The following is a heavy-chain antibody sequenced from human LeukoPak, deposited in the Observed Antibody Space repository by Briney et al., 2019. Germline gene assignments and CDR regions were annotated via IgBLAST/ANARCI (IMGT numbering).Heavy chain of an antibody. D-gene: IGHD1-26*01. Sequence: PGGSLRLSCAASGFTFSSCGMHWVRQSPAKGLEWVACIRYDGSDKYYIDSVKGRFTIARDNPKETLYLQMTSLSHDDTAVYFCVKDVGVGASYFDNWGQGTLVAVSS. J-gene: IGHJ4*02. CDR2: IRYDGSDK. CDR3: VKDVGVGASYFDN. CDR1: GFTFSSCG. V-gene: IGHV3-30*02.